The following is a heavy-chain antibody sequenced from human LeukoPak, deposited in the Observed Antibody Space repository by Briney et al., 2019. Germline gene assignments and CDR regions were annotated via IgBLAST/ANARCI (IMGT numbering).Heavy chain of an antibody. J-gene: IGHJ4*02. CDR2: LYSGGTT. D-gene: IGHD3-22*01. CDR3: ASDRADSSAFFY. CDR1: GFTFSSYS. Sequence: GGSLRLSCAASGFTFSSYSMNWVRQAPGKGLEWVSVLYSGGTTYYADSVKGRFTISRDNSKNTLYLQMNSLRAEDTAVYYCASDRADSSAFFYWGQGTLVTVSS. V-gene: IGHV3-53*01.